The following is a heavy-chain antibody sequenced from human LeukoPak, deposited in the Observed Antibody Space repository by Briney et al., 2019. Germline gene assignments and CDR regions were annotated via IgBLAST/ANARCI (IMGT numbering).Heavy chain of an antibody. V-gene: IGHV4-39*01. J-gene: IGHJ4*02. D-gene: IGHD3-10*01. CDR2: IYYSGST. CDR1: GGSISGSSYY. CDR3: ARHYGP. Sequence: SETLSLTCTVSGGSISGSSYYWGWIRQPPGKGLEWIGSIYYSGSTYYNPTLKSRVTVSVDTSKNQFSLKLNSVTATDTAVYYYARHYGPWGQGTLVTVSS.